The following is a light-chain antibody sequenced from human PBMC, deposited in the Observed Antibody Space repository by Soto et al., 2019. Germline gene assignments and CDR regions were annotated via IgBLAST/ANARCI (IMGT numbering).Light chain of an antibody. CDR1: SSDVGSYNL. CDR3: SSYAGSNNYV. V-gene: IGLV2-14*02. J-gene: IGLJ1*01. Sequence: QSALTQPASVSGSPGQSITITISCTGSSSDVGSYNLVSWYQKNPGKAPKLMIYEGSKRPSGVSNRFSGSKSGNTASLTVSGLQAEDEADYYCSSYAGSNNYVFGTGTKLTVL. CDR2: EGS.